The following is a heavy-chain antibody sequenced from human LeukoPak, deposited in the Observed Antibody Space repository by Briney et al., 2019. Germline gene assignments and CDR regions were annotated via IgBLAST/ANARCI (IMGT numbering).Heavy chain of an antibody. J-gene: IGHJ4*02. CDR3: ARGPIVVVPAAPFDY. Sequence: SVKVSCKASGGTFSSYAISWVRQAPGQGLEWMGRIIPIFGTANYAQKFQGRVTITADESTSTAYMELSSLRSEDTAVYYCARGPIVVVPAAPFDYWGQGTLVTVSS. D-gene: IGHD2-2*01. CDR1: GGTFSSYA. V-gene: IGHV1-69*13. CDR2: IIPIFGTA.